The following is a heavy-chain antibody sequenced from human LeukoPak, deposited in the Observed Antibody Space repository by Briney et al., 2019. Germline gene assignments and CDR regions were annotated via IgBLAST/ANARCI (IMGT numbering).Heavy chain of an antibody. CDR3: ARGYGDSLYYYYYYMDV. V-gene: IGHV3-20*04. Sequence: GGSLRLSCAASGFTFDDYGMSWVRQAPGKGLEWVSGINWNGGSTGYADSVKGRFTISRDNAKNSLYLQMNSLRAEDTAVYYCARGYGDSLYYYYYYMDVWGKGTTVTVSS. J-gene: IGHJ6*03. CDR2: INWNGGST. CDR1: GFTFDDYG. D-gene: IGHD4-17*01.